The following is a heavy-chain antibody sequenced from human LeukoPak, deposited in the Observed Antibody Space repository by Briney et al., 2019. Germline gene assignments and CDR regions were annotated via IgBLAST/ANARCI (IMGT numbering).Heavy chain of an antibody. J-gene: IGHJ3*02. CDR1: GSNFTSYW. V-gene: IGHV5-51*01. CDR3: ARQQDSSGYYYDAFDI. CDR2: IYPGDSDT. D-gene: IGHD3-22*01. Sequence: GESLQISCQGSGSNFTSYWIGWGRQVPGKGLEWMGIIYPGDSDTRYSTSFQGQVTISADKSISTAYLQWSSLKASDTAMYYCARQQDSSGYYYDAFDIWGQGTMVTVSS.